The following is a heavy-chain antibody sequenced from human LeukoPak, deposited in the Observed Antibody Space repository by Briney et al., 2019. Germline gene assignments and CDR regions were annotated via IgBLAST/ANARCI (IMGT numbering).Heavy chain of an antibody. Sequence: SETLSLTCTVSGGSISSYYWSWIRQPPGKGLEWIGYIYCSGSTNYNPSLKSRVTISVDTSKNQFSLKLSSVTAADTAVYYCARLEAGLSGWYSDDYWGQGTLVTVSS. J-gene: IGHJ4*02. CDR1: GGSISSYY. CDR2: IYCSGST. V-gene: IGHV4-59*08. CDR3: ARLEAGLSGWYSDDY. D-gene: IGHD6-19*01.